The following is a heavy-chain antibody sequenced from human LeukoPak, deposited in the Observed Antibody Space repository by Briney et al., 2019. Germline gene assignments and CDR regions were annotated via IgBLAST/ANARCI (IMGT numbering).Heavy chain of an antibody. D-gene: IGHD3-9*01. CDR1: GFTLGDYA. J-gene: IGHJ4*02. CDR2: IRSKAYGGTT. Sequence: GGSLRLSCTASGFTLGDYAMSWVRQAPGKGLEWVGLIRSKAYGGTTEYAASVKGRFTISRDDSKSIAYLQMNSLKTEDTAVYYCTRGGILMPWGFDYWGQGTLVTVSS. V-gene: IGHV3-49*04. CDR3: TRGGILMPWGFDY.